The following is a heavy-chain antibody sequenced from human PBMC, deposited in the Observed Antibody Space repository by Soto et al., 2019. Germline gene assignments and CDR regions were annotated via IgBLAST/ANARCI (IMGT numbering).Heavy chain of an antibody. Sequence: GGSLRLSCAASGFTFSSYAMNWVRQAPGKGLEWVALISYDGSSKYYADSVKGRFTISRDGSKNTLFLQMDSLGAADTAVYYCGRCTSTSCHLGSDYWGQGTLVTVSS. CDR3: GRCTSTSCHLGSDY. V-gene: IGHV3-30-3*01. D-gene: IGHD2-2*01. CDR2: ISYDGSSK. J-gene: IGHJ4*02. CDR1: GFTFSSYA.